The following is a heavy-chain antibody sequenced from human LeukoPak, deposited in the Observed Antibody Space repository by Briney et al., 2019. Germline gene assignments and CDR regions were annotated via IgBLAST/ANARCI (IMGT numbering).Heavy chain of an antibody. CDR3: AKDPGIGYYDFWSGYPDFDY. Sequence: GGSLRLSCAASGFTFSSYSMNWVRQAPGKGMEWVSSISSSSSYIYYADSVKGRFTISRDNSKNTLYLQMNSLRAEDTAVYYCAKDPGIGYYDFWSGYPDFDYWGQGTLVTVSS. V-gene: IGHV3-21*04. D-gene: IGHD3-3*01. CDR1: GFTFSSYS. CDR2: ISSSSSYI. J-gene: IGHJ4*02.